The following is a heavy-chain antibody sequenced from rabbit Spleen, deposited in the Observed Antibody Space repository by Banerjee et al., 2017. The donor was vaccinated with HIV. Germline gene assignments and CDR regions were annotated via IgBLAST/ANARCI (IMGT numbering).Heavy chain of an antibody. CDR1: GFDISKYG. V-gene: IGHV1S8*01. Sequence: QEQLVESGGGLVQPGGSLKLSCTVSGFDISKYGVTWVRQAPGKGLEWIGYIDPIFGVSYYATWVNGRFTISSHDAQNTLYLQLNSLTAADTATYFCARDHRSDGWGELNLWGQGTLVTVS. J-gene: IGHJ4*01. CDR2: IDPIFGVS. D-gene: IGHD6-1*01. CDR3: ARDHRSDGWGELNL.